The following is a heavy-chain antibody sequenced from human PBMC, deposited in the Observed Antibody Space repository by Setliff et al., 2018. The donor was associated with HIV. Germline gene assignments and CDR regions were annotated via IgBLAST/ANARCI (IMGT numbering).Heavy chain of an antibody. V-gene: IGHV4-59*12. CDR1: GGSISSYY. D-gene: IGHD3-16*01. Sequence: PSETLSLTCTVSGGSISSYYWSWIRQPPGKGLEWLGHIYSSGSTNYNPSLKSRVTMSVDTSKNQFSLKLSSVTAADTAVYYCARDILWLRLGEPLFDYWGQGTLVTVSS. CDR2: IYSSGST. CDR3: ARDILWLRLGEPLFDY. J-gene: IGHJ4*02.